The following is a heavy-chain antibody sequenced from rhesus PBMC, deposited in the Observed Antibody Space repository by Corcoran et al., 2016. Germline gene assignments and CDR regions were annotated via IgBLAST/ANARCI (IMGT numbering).Heavy chain of an antibody. V-gene: IGHV4-127*01. CDR1: GYSISSGYG. Sequence: QVQLQESGPGLVKPSETLSLTCAVSGYSISSGYGWGWIRPPPGKGLELIGQIYGGSGSTSYNPSLKSRVTVSKEPSKNQFSLTLSSVTAADPAVYYCARGDYGNLRAFDYCGQGVLVTVSS. D-gene: IGHD4-35*01. CDR3: ARGDYGNLRAFDY. J-gene: IGHJ4*01. CDR2: IYGGSGST.